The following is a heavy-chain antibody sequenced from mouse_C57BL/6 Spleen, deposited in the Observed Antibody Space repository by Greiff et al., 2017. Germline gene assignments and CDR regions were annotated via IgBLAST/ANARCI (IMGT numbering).Heavy chain of an antibody. J-gene: IGHJ3*01. V-gene: IGHV1-74*01. CDR2: IHPSDGGT. Sequence: QVQLQQPGAELVKPGASVKVSCKASGYTFTSYWMHWVKQRPGQGLEWIGRIHPSDGGTNYNQKFKGKATLTVDKSSSTAYMQLSSLTSEDSAVYYCASAPHVYGSRSFAYGGKGTLFPVSA. CDR3: ASAPHVYGSRSFAY. CDR1: GYTFTSYW. D-gene: IGHD1-1*01.